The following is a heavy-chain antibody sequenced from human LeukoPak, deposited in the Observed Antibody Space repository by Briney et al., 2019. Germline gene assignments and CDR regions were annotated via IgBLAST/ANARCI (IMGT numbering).Heavy chain of an antibody. CDR1: GFTFSSCD. J-gene: IGHJ4*02. CDR3: AKGNLGLLDY. Sequence: GESLRLSCAVCGFTFSSCDMSWVRQAPGKGLEWVSAIRAGGNSIYYADSVKGRFTISRDDSKSTQYLQMNSLRAGDTAVYYCAKGNLGLLDYWGQGSLVTVSS. V-gene: IGHV3-23*01. CDR2: IRAGGNSI. D-gene: IGHD1-1*01.